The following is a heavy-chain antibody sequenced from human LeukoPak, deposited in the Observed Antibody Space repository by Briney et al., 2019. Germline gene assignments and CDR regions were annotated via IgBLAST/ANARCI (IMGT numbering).Heavy chain of an antibody. CDR1: GGSISSDGYY. CDR3: ARVPPWSSGWFDY. V-gene: IGHV4-31*03. D-gene: IGHD6-19*01. Sequence: SETLSLTCTVSGGSISSDGYYWSWIRQHPGKGLEWIGYIYYSGSTYYNPSLKSRVTISVDTSKNQFSLKLSSVTAADRAVYYCARVPPWSSGWFDYWGQGTLVTVSS. CDR2: IYYSGST. J-gene: IGHJ4*02.